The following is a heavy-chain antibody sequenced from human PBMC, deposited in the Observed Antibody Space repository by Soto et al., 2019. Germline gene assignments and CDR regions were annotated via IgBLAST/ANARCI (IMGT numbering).Heavy chain of an antibody. CDR3: ATFEVFLAAAPGRKFFDY. CDR1: GYTFTSYY. J-gene: IGHJ4*02. Sequence: GASVKVSCKASGYTFTSYYMHWVRQAPGQGLEWMGIINPSGGSTSYAQKFQGRVTMTRDTSTSTVYMELSSLRSEDTAVYYCATFEVFLAAAPGRKFFDYRGQGTLVTVSS. D-gene: IGHD2-15*01. CDR2: INPSGGST. V-gene: IGHV1-46*03.